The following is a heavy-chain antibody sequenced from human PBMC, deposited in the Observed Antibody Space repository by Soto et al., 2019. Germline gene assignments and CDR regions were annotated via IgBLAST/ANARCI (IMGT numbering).Heavy chain of an antibody. V-gene: IGHV3-49*04. CDR1: GFDFFGTYG. J-gene: IGHJ4*02. D-gene: IGHD1-26*01. CDR3: TREALGATSFFDF. Sequence: QPGGSLRLSCKVSGFDFFGTYGFTWVRQAPGKGLEWIAFIRGRPYGATTEYAASVRGRFTVSRDDSLKQVNLQMNSLKTGDTAVYFCTREALGATSFFDFWGQGAQVTVSS. CDR2: IRGRPYGATT.